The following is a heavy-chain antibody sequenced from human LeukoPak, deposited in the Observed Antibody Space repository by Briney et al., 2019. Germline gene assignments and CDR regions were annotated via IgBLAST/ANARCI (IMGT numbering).Heavy chain of an antibody. V-gene: IGHV3-48*01. J-gene: IGHJ4*02. CDR1: GFTFSSYS. CDR3: ARVVWGQLTYFFDY. Sequence: PGGSLRLSCAASGFTFSSYSMNWVRQAPGKGLEWVSYISSSSSTIYYADSVKGRFTISRDNAKNSLYLQMDSLRAEDTAVYYCARVVWGQLTYFFDYWGQGTLVTVSS. D-gene: IGHD3-16*01. CDR2: ISSSSSTI.